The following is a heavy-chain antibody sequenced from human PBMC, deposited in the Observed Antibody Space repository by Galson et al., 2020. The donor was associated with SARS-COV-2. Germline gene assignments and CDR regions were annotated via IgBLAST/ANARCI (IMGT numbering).Heavy chain of an antibody. D-gene: IGHD3-22*01. J-gene: IGHJ4*02. V-gene: IGHV3-23*01. Sequence: GGSLRLSCAASGFTFSSYAMSWVRQAPGKGLEWVSAISGSGGSTYYADSVKGRFTISRDNSKNTLYLQMNSLRAEDTAVYYCVKALTMIVGVYYFDYWGQGTLVTVSS. CDR3: VKALTMIVGVYYFDY. CDR1: GFTFSSYA. CDR2: ISGSGGST.